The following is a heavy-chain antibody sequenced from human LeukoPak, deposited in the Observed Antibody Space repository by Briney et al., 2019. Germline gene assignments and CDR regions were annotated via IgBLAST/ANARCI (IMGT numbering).Heavy chain of an antibody. CDR3: ARVFRLGELSLYRWFDP. D-gene: IGHD3-16*02. J-gene: IGHJ5*02. Sequence: ASVKVSCKASGYTFTSYYMHWVRQAPGQGLEWMGIINPSGGSTSYAQKFQGRVTMTRDTSISTAYMELSRLRSDDTAVYYCARVFRLGELSLYRWFDPWGQGTLVTVSS. V-gene: IGHV1-46*01. CDR1: GYTFTSYY. CDR2: INPSGGST.